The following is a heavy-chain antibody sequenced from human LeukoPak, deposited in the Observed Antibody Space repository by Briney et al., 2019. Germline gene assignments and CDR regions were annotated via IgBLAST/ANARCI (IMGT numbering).Heavy chain of an antibody. Sequence: ASVKVSCKASGYTFTSHYVHWVRQAPGQGLEWMGIINPSDGSTIYAQKFQGRVTVTRDTSTTTVYMDLGGLRSDDTAVYYCARVDAASGSHFWDYWGQGSLVTVSS. CDR2: INPSDGST. D-gene: IGHD3-3*02. CDR1: GYTFTSHY. CDR3: ARVDAASGSHFWDY. V-gene: IGHV1-46*01. J-gene: IGHJ4*02.